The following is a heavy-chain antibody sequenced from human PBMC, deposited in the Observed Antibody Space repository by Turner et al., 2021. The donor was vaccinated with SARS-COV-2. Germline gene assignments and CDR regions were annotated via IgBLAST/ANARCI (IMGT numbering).Heavy chain of an antibody. CDR1: GFTFSSSW. J-gene: IGHJ4*02. D-gene: IGHD6-6*01. CDR3: ARDGVEYSSSVIDY. CDR2: INSDGSST. V-gene: IGHV3-74*01. Sequence: EVKRVESGGGLVRPGGSLRLPCAASGFTFSSSWMHWVRQAPGKGLVWVSRINSDGSSTGYADSVKGRFTISSDNAKNTLYLQMNSLRAEDTAVYYCARDGVEYSSSVIDYWGQGTLVTVSS.